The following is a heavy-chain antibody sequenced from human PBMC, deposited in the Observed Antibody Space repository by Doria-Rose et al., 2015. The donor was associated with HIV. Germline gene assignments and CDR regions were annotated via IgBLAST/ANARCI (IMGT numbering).Heavy chain of an antibody. D-gene: IGHD3-3*01. CDR1: GASVSSRGYY. J-gene: IGHJ4*02. V-gene: IGHV4-31*03. CDR3: ARMGSYRELDY. Sequence: QVQLQESGPGLVKPSETLSPTCSVSGASVSSRGYYWNWIRQVPGTGLESLGYTYYTGTSDYSPSLKSRLNMAVDTSKNQFSLKLSFVTVADTAVYYCARMGSYRELDYWGQGALVSVSA. CDR2: TYYTGTS.